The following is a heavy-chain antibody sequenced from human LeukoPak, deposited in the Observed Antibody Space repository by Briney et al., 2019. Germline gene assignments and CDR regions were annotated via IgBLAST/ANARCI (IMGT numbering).Heavy chain of an antibody. Sequence: GGSLRLSCVASGFTFSSYAMSWVRQTPGKGLEWVSAISNSGGSTYNADSVKGRFTISRDNSKNTLYLQMNSLRAEDTAVYYCAKRYCSGGSCCPDYWGQGTQVTVSS. D-gene: IGHD2-15*01. CDR2: ISNSGGST. CDR1: GFTFSSYA. V-gene: IGHV3-23*01. CDR3: AKRYCSGGSCCPDY. J-gene: IGHJ4*02.